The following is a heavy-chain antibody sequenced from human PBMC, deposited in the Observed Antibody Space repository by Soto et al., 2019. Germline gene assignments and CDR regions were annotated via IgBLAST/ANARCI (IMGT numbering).Heavy chain of an antibody. CDR2: IGFTGDST. CDR3: ARRFSSSSFYFDY. D-gene: IGHD6-6*01. Sequence: EVQLLESGGGLVQPGGSLRLSCAASGFPFSSYAMSWVRHAPDKGLEWVSAIGFTGDSTFYADSVKGRFTSSRDNSKNTLDLEMNSLRAEDTAVYFCARRFSSSSFYFDYWGQGTLVTGSS. V-gene: IGHV3-23*01. CDR1: GFPFSSYA. J-gene: IGHJ4*02.